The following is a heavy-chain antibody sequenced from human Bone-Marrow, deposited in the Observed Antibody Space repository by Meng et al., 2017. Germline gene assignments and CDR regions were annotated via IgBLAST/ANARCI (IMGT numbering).Heavy chain of an antibody. V-gene: IGHV4-4*02. Sequence: GSLRLSCAVSGGSITRGNWWSWVLQSPANGLEWIGEISRDGNTHYNPSLKSRVTISLDKSKNQFSLKLDSVTAADTAVYYCGRSPLLRTATRPSDDYWGQGALVTVSS. CDR1: GGSITRGNW. D-gene: IGHD4-11*01. CDR3: GRSPLLRTATRPSDDY. CDR2: ISRDGNT. J-gene: IGHJ4*02.